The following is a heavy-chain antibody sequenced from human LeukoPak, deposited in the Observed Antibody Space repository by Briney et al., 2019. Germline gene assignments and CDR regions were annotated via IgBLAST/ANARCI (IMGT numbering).Heavy chain of an antibody. CDR1: GGSISSGAYY. Sequence: PSQTLSLTCTVSGGSISSGAYYWSWIRQHPGKGLEWIGYIYYIGTTYYNPSLESRVTISVDTSKNQFSLKLSSVTAADTAVYFCARVNGYSYGRFNYWGQGTLVTVSP. V-gene: IGHV4-31*03. CDR3: ARVNGYSYGRFNY. D-gene: IGHD5-18*01. J-gene: IGHJ4*02. CDR2: IYYIGTT.